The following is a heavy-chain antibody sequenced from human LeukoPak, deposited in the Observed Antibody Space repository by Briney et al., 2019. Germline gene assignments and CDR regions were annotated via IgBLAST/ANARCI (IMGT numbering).Heavy chain of an antibody. Sequence: ASVKVSCKASGYTFTTYGISWVRQAPGQGLEWMGWISAYSGNTNYAQKVQGRVTMTTDTSTSTAYMELRSLRSDDTAVYYCAMIPYCTTATCYYFDYWGQGTLVTVSS. D-gene: IGHD2-2*01. CDR2: ISAYSGNT. V-gene: IGHV1-18*01. CDR1: GYTFTTYG. CDR3: AMIPYCTTATCYYFDY. J-gene: IGHJ4*02.